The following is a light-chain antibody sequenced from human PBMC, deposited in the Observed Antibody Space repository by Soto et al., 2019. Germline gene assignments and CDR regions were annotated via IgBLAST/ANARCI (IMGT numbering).Light chain of an antibody. Sequence: QSVLTQPPSVSGAPGQRVTISCTGSSSNIGAGYDVHWYQQLPGTAPKLLIYGNSNRPSGVPDRFSGSKSGPSASLAITGLQAEDEADYYCQSYDSSLRKVVFGGGTKVTAL. J-gene: IGLJ2*01. CDR3: QSYDSSLRKVV. V-gene: IGLV1-40*01. CDR2: GNS. CDR1: SSNIGAGYD.